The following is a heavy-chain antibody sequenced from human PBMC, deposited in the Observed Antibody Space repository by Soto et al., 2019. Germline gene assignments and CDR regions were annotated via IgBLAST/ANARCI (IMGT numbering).Heavy chain of an antibody. CDR3: ARDLTTANYYYYYGMDV. CDR1: GFTFSSYD. D-gene: IGHD4-4*01. Sequence: GGSLRLSCAASGFTFSSYDMHWVRQATGKGLEWVSAIGTAGDTYYPGSVKGRFTISRDNSKNTLYLQMNSLRAEDTAVYYCARDLTTANYYYYYGMDVWGQGTTVTVSS. J-gene: IGHJ6*02. V-gene: IGHV3-13*01. CDR2: IGTAGDT.